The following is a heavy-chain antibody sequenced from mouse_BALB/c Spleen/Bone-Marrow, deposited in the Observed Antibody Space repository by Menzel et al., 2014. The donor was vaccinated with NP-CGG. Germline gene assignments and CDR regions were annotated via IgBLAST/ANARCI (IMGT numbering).Heavy chain of an antibody. Sequence: EVMLVESGGGLVKPGGSLKLSCAASGFTFSNFAMSWVRQTPDKRLEWVASISSGGSAYYPDSVKGRLSISRDNARDILFLQMSSLRSEDTAMYYCARGYDYDFGYWGQGTTLTVSS. D-gene: IGHD2-4*01. CDR3: ARGYDYDFGY. CDR2: ISSGGSA. J-gene: IGHJ2*01. V-gene: IGHV5-6-5*01. CDR1: GFTFSNFA.